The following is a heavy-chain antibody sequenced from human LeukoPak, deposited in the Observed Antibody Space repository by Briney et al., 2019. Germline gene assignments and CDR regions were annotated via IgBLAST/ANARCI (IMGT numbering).Heavy chain of an antibody. CDR3: ARGVAAIDY. J-gene: IGHJ4*02. V-gene: IGHV4-59*01. CDR1: GGSISSYY. CDR2: IYYSGST. Sequence: PSETLSLTCTVSGGSISSYYWSWIQQPPGKGLEWIGYIYYSGSTNYNPSLKSRVTISVDTSKNQFSLKLSSVTAADTAVYYCARGVAAIDYWGQGTLVTVSS. D-gene: IGHD1-26*01.